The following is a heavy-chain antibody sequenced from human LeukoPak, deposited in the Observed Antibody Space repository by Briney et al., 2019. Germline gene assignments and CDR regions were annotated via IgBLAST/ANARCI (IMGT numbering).Heavy chain of an antibody. D-gene: IGHD6-13*01. J-gene: IGHJ4*02. CDR3: ARDGPRLRIQAAGTGYFDY. CDR1: GFTFSSYS. CDR2: ISSSSSSTI. V-gene: IGHV3-48*04. Sequence: GGSLRLSCATSGFTFSSYSMNWVRQAPGKGLEWVSYISSSSSSTIYFADSVEGRFTISRDNVKNSLYLQMNSLRAEDTAVYYCARDGPRLRIQAAGTGYFDYWGQGTLVTVSS.